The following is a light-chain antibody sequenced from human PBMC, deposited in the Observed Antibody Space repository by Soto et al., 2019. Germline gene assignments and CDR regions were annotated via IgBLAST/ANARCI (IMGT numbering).Light chain of an antibody. CDR2: AAS. CDR1: QSISSD. CDR3: LQDYSYPWT. V-gene: IGKV1-6*01. Sequence: AIQVTQSPSSLSASVGDRVTITCRASQSISSDLNWYQQKPGKAPKLLIYAASSLQSGVPSRFSGSGSGTNFTLTISNLQPQDFASYYCLQDYSYPWTFGQGTKVDIK. J-gene: IGKJ1*01.